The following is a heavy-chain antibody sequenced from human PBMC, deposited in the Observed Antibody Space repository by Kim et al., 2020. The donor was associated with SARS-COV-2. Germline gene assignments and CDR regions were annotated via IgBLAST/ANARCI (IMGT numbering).Heavy chain of an antibody. CDR3: ARGVDF. CDR2: PDASEK. Sequence: PDASEKYYVASVEGRFTITRDNARNFLYLEMYSLRAEDTAVYYCARGVDFWGQGTLVTVSS. J-gene: IGHJ4*02. V-gene: IGHV3-7*04.